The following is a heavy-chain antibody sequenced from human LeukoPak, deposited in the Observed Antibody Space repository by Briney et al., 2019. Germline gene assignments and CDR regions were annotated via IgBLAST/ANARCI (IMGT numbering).Heavy chain of an antibody. CDR2: IYYSGST. CDR3: ARAQIYDSSGYYYLYYFDY. Sequence: SETLSLTCTVSGGSISSSSYYWGWIRQPPGKGLEWIGSIYYSGSTYYNPSLKSRVTISVDTSKNQFSLKLSSVTAADTAVYYCARAQIYDSSGYYYLYYFDYWGQGTLVTVSS. J-gene: IGHJ4*02. CDR1: GGSISSSSYY. V-gene: IGHV4-39*07. D-gene: IGHD3-22*01.